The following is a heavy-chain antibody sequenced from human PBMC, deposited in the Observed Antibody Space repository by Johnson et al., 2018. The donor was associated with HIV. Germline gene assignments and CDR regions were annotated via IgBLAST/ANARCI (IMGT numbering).Heavy chain of an antibody. CDR1: GFTFSSYA. V-gene: IGHV3-30*04. D-gene: IGHD3-22*01. CDR2: ISYDGSNK. J-gene: IGHJ3*01. Sequence: QVQLVESGGGLVKPGGSLRLSCAASGFTFSSYAMHWVRQAPGKGLEWVAVISYDGSNKYYADSVKGRFTISRDNSKNTLYLQMNSLRAEDTAVYYCARAYYDSTGYYPHAFHVWGQGTMVTVSS. CDR3: ARAYYDSTGYYPHAFHV.